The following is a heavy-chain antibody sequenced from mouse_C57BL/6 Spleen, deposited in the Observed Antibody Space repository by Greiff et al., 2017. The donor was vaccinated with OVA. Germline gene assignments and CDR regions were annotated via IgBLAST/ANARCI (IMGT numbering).Heavy chain of an antibody. CDR1: GYTFTDYY. J-gene: IGHJ2*01. CDR2: INPNNGGT. V-gene: IGHV1-18*01. CDR3: AISLYSNYVHFDY. D-gene: IGHD2-5*01. Sequence: EVQLQQSGPELVKPGASVKIPCKASGYTFTDYYMDWVKQSHGKSLEWIGDINPNNGGTIYNQKFKGKATLTVDKSSSTAYMELRSLTSEDTAVYYCAISLYSNYVHFDYWGQGTTLTVSS.